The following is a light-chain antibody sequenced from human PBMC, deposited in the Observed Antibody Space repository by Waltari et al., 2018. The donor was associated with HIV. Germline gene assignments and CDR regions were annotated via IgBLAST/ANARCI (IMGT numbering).Light chain of an antibody. Sequence: QSALIQPASVSGSPGQSITISCTGTSSNIGSYNLVSWYQQHPGKAPKLMVYEVNKRPSGISNRFSGSKSGNTASLTISGLQAEDEADYYCCSFARSSTWVFGGGTKLSVL. CDR3: CSFARSSTWV. V-gene: IGLV2-23*02. CDR2: EVN. CDR1: SSNIGSYNL. J-gene: IGLJ3*02.